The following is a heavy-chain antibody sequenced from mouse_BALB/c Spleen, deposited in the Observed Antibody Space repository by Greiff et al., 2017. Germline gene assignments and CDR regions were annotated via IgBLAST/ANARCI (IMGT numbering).Heavy chain of an antibody. Sequence: EVQLQQSGAELVRPGALVKLSCKASGFNITDYYMHWVKQRPEQGLEWIGWIDPENGNTIYDPKFQGKASITADTSSNTAYLQLSSLTSEDTAVYYCARGGITTVENWGQGTTLTVSS. CDR1: GFNITDYY. V-gene: IGHV14-1*02. J-gene: IGHJ2*01. CDR3: ARGGITTVEN. CDR2: IDPENGNT. D-gene: IGHD1-1*01.